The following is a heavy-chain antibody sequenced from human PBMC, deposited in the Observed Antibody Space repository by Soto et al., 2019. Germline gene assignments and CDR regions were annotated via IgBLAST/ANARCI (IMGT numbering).Heavy chain of an antibody. V-gene: IGHV4-34*01. J-gene: IGHJ6*03. D-gene: IGHD3-10*01. CDR1: GGSFSGYY. CDR2: INHSGST. Sequence: QVQLQQWGAGLLKPSETLSLTCAVYGGSFSGYYWSWIRQPPGKGLEWIGEINHSGSTNYNPSLKSRVTISVDTSKNQFSLKLSSVTAADTAVYYCARVQVIGGSGIRTARYYYMDVWGKGTTVTVSS. CDR3: ARVQVIGGSGIRTARYYYMDV.